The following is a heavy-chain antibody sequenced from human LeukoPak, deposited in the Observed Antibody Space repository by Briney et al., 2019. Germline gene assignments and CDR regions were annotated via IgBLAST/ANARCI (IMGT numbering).Heavy chain of an antibody. J-gene: IGHJ4*02. D-gene: IGHD6-13*01. CDR2: INHSGST. CDR3: ARGPGTWYYY. Sequence: SETLSLTCAVYGGSFSGYYWSWIRQPPGKGLEWIGEINHSGSTNYNPSLKRRVTISIDTSKNQFSLKLSSVTAADTALYYCARGPGTWYYYWGQGTLVTVSS. V-gene: IGHV4-34*01. CDR1: GGSFSGYY.